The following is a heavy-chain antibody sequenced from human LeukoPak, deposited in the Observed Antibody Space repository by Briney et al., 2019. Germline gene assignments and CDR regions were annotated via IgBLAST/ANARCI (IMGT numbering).Heavy chain of an antibody. CDR2: IYYSGST. V-gene: IGHV4-59*01. J-gene: IGHJ4*02. Sequence: SETLSLTCTHPVDSLSRYNWSWSRQPPGKGLEWIWYIYYSGSTNYNPSLKSRIAMSVDTSNNQFFLRLTAVTAADTALYFCARGRFELPYWGQGTLVTASS. CDR3: ARGRFELPY. D-gene: IGHD2-15*01. CDR1: VDSLSRYN.